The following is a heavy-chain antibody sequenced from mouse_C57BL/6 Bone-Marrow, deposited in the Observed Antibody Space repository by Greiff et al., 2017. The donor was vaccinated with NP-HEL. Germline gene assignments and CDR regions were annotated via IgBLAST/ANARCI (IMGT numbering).Heavy chain of an antibody. J-gene: IGHJ1*03. V-gene: IGHV2-2*01. D-gene: IGHD1-1*01. Sequence: QVQLKESGPGLVQPSQSLSITCTVSGFSLTSYGVHWVRQSPGKGLEWLGVIWCGGSTDYNAAFISRLSISKDNSKSQVFFKMNSRQADDTAIYYCARNIRPDYYYGSPYWYFDVWGTGTTVTVSS. CDR2: IWCGGST. CDR1: GFSLTSYG. CDR3: ARNIRPDYYYGSPYWYFDV.